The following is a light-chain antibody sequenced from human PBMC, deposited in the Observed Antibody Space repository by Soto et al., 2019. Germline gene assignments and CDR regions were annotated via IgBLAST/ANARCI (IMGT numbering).Light chain of an antibody. CDR3: QRYNGAPTWT. CDR1: QSLLHSDGKTY. V-gene: IGKV2D-29*01. CDR2: ATS. J-gene: IGKJ1*01. Sequence: DIVMTQTPLSLSVTPGQPASISCKSSQSLLHSDGKTYLYWYLQKPGQPPQLLIYATSNLQSGVPSRFRGSGTRTDFTLTISSLQPEDVATYYCQRYNGAPTWTFGQGTKVEI.